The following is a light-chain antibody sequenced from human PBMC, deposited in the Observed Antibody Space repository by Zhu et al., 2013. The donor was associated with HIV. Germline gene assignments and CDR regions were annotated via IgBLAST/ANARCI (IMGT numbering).Light chain of an antibody. V-gene: IGKV1-9*01. Sequence: IQLTQSPSSLSASIGDSVTITCRASQGIRSNLAWYQQKPGQAPKLLIYAASTLHSGVPSRFSGSGSGTEFSLTISSLQPEDFATYYCQHVNNNAAFGPGTKVDV. CDR2: AAS. CDR3: QHVNNNAA. J-gene: IGKJ3*01. CDR1: QGIRSN.